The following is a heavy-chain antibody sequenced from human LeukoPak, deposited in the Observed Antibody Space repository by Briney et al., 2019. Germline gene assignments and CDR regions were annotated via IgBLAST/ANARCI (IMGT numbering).Heavy chain of an antibody. D-gene: IGHD6-6*01. CDR3: ARVEYSSSAVFDY. CDR1: GGTFSSYA. J-gene: IGHJ4*02. V-gene: IGHV1-69*04. CDR2: IIPILGIA. Sequence: GASVKVSCKASGGTFSSYAISWVRQAPGQGLEWMGRIIPILGIANYAQKFQGRVTITADKSTSTAYMELSSLRSDDPAVYYCARVEYSSSAVFDYWGQGTLVTVSS.